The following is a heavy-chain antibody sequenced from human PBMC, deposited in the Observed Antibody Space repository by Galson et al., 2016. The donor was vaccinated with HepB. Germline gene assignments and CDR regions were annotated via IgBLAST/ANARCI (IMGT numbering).Heavy chain of an antibody. CDR3: ARDRAYTWPEVHMFYDYGMDF. CDR1: GYTFPDYG. Sequence: SVKVSCKASGYTFPDYGVTWVRQAPGQGLEWMGWISVKNGNTKYTQKLQGRVTMTTDSSTSTAYMELRSLRSDDTAIYYCARDRAYTWPEVHMFYDYGMDFWGQGTTVTVSS. D-gene: IGHD1-1*01. V-gene: IGHV1-18*04. CDR2: ISVKNGNT. J-gene: IGHJ6*02.